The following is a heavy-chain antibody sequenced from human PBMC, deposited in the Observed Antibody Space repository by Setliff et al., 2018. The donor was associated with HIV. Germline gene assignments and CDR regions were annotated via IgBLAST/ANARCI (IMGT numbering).Heavy chain of an antibody. V-gene: IGHV4-39*01. D-gene: IGHD3-10*01. Sequence: PSETLSLTCTVSGGSFRGSRYYWGWIRQPPGKGLEWIGNMHYGGFFWYSPSLKSRVTFSADTSKNQFSLNLNSVTATDTAVYYCARQGLTMNRGVPAPILYYFDYWGPGILVTVSS. CDR2: MHYGGFF. J-gene: IGHJ4*02. CDR3: ARQGLTMNRGVPAPILYYFDY. CDR1: GGSFRGSRYY.